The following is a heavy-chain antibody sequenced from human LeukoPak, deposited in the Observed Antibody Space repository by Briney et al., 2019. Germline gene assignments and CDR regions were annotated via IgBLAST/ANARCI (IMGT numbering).Heavy chain of an antibody. V-gene: IGHV3-23*01. CDR3: AKILEDTGGFDY. Sequence: GGSLRLSCAASGFTFSSYAMSWVRQAPGKGLEWVSAISGSGGSTYYADSVKGRFTFSRDNSKNTLYLQMNSLRAEDTAVYYCAKILEDTGGFDYWGQGTLVTVSS. CDR1: GFTFSSYA. CDR2: ISGSGGST. J-gene: IGHJ4*02. D-gene: IGHD2-15*01.